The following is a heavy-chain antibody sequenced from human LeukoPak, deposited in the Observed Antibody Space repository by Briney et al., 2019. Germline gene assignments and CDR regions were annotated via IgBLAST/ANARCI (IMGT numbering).Heavy chain of an antibody. CDR2: INPSGGST. J-gene: IGHJ5*02. V-gene: IGHV1-46*01. CDR3: ARDNSVEDTARWFDP. Sequence: GASVKVSCKASGYTFTSYYMHWVRQAPGQGLERMGIINPSGGSTSYAQKFQGRVTMTRDMSTSTDYMELSSLRSEDTAVYYCARDNSVEDTARWFDPWGQGTLVTVSS. D-gene: IGHD4-23*01. CDR1: GYTFTSYY.